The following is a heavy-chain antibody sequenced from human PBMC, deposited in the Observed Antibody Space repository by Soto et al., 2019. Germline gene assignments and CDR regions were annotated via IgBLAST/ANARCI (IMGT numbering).Heavy chain of an antibody. Sequence: PGGSMRLACAASGFTFSSYCMHWVRQAPGKGLEWVAVISYDGSNKYYADSVKGRFTIARDNSKNTLYPQMNRLRAEDTAVYYCAKGIPFWRGYYRGCQGVWGQGTTVTGSS. CDR3: AKGIPFWRGYYRGCQGV. CDR2: ISYDGSNK. J-gene: IGHJ6*02. D-gene: IGHD3-3*01. CDR1: GFTFSSYC. V-gene: IGHV3-30*18.